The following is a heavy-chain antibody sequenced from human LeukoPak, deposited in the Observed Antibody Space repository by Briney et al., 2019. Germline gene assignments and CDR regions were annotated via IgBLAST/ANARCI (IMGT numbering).Heavy chain of an antibody. CDR3: ARVNRIAAAGTGYYYGMDV. CDR2: IKQDGRER. V-gene: IGHV3-7*01. CDR1: GFTLTSHW. D-gene: IGHD6-13*01. J-gene: IGHJ6*02. Sequence: GGSLRLSCAASGFTLTSHWMNWVRQAPGKGLEGVANIKQDGRERYYVDSVEGRFTISRDNAKNSLYLQMNSLRAEDTAVYYCARVNRIAAAGTGYYYGMDVWGQGTTVTVSS.